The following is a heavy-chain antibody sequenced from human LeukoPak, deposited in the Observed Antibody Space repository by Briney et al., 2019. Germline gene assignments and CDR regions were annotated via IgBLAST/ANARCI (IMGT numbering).Heavy chain of an antibody. J-gene: IGHJ4*02. CDR3: TKDDPLNRS. CDR1: GFTFSNAW. Sequence: GGSLRLSCAASGFTFSNAWMSWLRQAPGKGLEWVGRIKSKTNGGTTDYAAPVKGRFAISRDDSKNTLNLQMNSLKTEDTAVYYCTKDDPLNRSWGQGTLVTVSS. V-gene: IGHV3-15*01. D-gene: IGHD3-16*01. CDR2: IKSKTNGGTT.